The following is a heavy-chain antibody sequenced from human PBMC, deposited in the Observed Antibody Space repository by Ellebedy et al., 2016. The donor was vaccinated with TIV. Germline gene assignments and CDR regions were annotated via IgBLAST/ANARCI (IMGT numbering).Heavy chain of an antibody. CDR3: ARDRHCIGGTCYSV. CDR1: GLTVSNNY. Sequence: GESLKISCAASGLTVSNNYMRWIRQAPGKGLEWVSLIYSGGDTSYSDSVKGRFTISRDNSKNTVYLQMNNLRVEDTAVYYCARDRHCIGGTCYSVWGQGTLVTVSS. V-gene: IGHV3-53*01. J-gene: IGHJ4*02. CDR2: IYSGGDT. D-gene: IGHD2-15*01.